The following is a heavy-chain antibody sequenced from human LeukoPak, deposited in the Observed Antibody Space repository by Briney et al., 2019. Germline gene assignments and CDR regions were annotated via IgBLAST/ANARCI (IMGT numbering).Heavy chain of an antibody. CDR1: GGTFSSNA. CDR3: ARGKGGGYYDSSGYYEY. CDR2: IIPIFGTA. D-gene: IGHD3-22*01. Sequence: SVKVSCKASGGTFSSNAISWVRQAPGQWLEWMGGIIPIFGTANYAQKFQGRVTITADESTSTAYMELSSLRSEDTAVYYCARGKGGGYYDSSGYYEYWGQGTLVTVSS. V-gene: IGHV1-69*13. J-gene: IGHJ4*02.